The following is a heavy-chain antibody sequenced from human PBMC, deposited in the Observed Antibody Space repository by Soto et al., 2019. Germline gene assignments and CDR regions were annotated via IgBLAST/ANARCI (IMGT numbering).Heavy chain of an antibody. Sequence: GASVKVSCKASGGTFSSYAISWVRQAPGQGLEWMGGIIPIFGAANYAQKFQGRVTITADESTSTAYMELSSLRSEDTAVYYCARDRRVEDDNYGMDVWGQGTTVTV. CDR3: ARDRRVEDDNYGMDV. V-gene: IGHV1-69*13. D-gene: IGHD2-15*01. CDR1: GGTFSSYA. J-gene: IGHJ6*02. CDR2: IIPIFGAA.